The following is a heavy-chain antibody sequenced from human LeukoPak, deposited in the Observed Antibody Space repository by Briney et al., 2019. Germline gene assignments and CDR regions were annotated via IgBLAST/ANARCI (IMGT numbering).Heavy chain of an antibody. V-gene: IGHV3-23*01. Sequence: GGSLRLSCAASGFTFSSYAMSWVRQAPGKGLEWVSTIGGTGTNTYYADSVKGRFTISRDNSKNTLYLQMNSLRAEDTAVYYCAKDLNTISPPGWGQGTLVTFSS. CDR3: AKDLNTISPPG. D-gene: IGHD2-2*01. CDR2: IGGTGTNT. J-gene: IGHJ4*02. CDR1: GFTFSSYA.